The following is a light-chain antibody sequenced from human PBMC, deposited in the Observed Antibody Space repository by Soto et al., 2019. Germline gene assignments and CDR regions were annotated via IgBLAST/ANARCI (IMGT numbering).Light chain of an antibody. CDR2: EIS. V-gene: IGKV3-11*01. Sequence: EIVLTQSPATLSLSPGERATLSCRASQTVDSFLAWSQQKPGQAPRLLIHEISERATGVPARFSGSGSETDFTLTISSLEPEDLAVYYCQQRRSWPRTFGQGTKVEIK. J-gene: IGKJ1*01. CDR3: QQRRSWPRT. CDR1: QTVDSF.